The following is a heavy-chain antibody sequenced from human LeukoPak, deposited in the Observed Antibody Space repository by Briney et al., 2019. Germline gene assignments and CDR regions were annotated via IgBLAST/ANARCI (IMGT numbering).Heavy chain of an antibody. J-gene: IGHJ4*02. CDR1: GFTFGDYA. D-gene: IGHD2-2*01. CDR2: IRSKAYGGTT. CDR3: TRVYCSSTSCFYYFDY. Sequence: GGSLRLSCTASGFTFGDYAMSWVRRAPGKGLEWVGFIRSKAYGGTTEYAASVKGRFTISRDDSKSIAYLQMNSLKTEDTAVYYCTRVYCSSTSCFYYFDYWGQGTLVTVSS. V-gene: IGHV3-49*04.